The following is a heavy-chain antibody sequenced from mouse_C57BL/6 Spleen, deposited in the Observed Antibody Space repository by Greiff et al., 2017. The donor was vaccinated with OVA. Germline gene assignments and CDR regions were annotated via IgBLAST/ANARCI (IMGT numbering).Heavy chain of an antibody. D-gene: IGHD1-1*01. CDR3: ARAIFSSPYYYAMDY. V-gene: IGHV1-42*01. Sequence: VQLKQSGPELVKPGASVKISCKASGYSFTGYYMNWVKQSPEKSLEWIGEINPSTGGTTYNQKFKAKATLTVDKSSSTAYMQLKSLTSEDSAVYYCARAIFSSPYYYAMDYWGQGTSVTVSS. J-gene: IGHJ4*01. CDR2: INPSTGGT. CDR1: GYSFTGYY.